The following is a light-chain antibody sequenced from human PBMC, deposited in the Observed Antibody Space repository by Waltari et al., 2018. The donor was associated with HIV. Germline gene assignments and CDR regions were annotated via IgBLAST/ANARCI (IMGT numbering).Light chain of an antibody. CDR3: AAWDDDRNAL. V-gene: IGLV1-44*01. J-gene: IGLJ2*01. CDR1: RSHLVINS. Sequence: HSFLTPPPSASGTPVQTVTISCSGGRSHLVINSLGWYQHIPGKAPKLLSFGNNRRPSGVPDRFSGAKSGTSASRAISGLRSEDEADYYCAAWDDDRNALFGGGTKLTVV. CDR2: GNN.